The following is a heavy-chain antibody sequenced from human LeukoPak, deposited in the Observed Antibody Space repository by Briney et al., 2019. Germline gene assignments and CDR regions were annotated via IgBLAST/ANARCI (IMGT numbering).Heavy chain of an antibody. V-gene: IGHV4-31*03. CDR3: ARGGVAARLMYGFQNWFDP. CDR1: GETVSSGAYY. J-gene: IGHJ5*02. D-gene: IGHD6-6*01. CDR2: IYSSGST. Sequence: SQTLSVTCSVSGETVSSGAYYWSWIRLHPGKGLEWIGNIYSSGSTDCNPTLRSRLTISIDTSNNQFSLKMTSVTAADMAVYYCARGGVAARLMYGFQNWFDPWGQGTLVTVSS.